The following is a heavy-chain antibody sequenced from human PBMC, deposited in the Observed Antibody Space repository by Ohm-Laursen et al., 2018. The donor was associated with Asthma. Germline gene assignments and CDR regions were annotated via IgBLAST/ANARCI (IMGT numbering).Heavy chain of an antibody. D-gene: IGHD1-26*01. J-gene: IGHJ1*01. V-gene: IGHV3-21*01. CDR3: ARIGPERELPGREYSLHH. CDR1: GYTFSRYS. CDR2: ISTASTFI. Sequence: SLRLSCAPSGYTFSRYSIHWVRQVPGKGLEWVASISTASTFIYYADSVRGRVTTSRDNAKNSVYLQMNSLRAEDTALYYCARIGPERELPGREYSLHHWGQGTQVTVSS.